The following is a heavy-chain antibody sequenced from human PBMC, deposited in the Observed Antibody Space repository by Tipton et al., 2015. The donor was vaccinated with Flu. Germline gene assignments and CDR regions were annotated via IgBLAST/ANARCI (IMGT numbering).Heavy chain of an antibody. CDR1: GGSISSSAYY. CDR3: AIDDFGSSWYGY. CDR2: IYYSGST. J-gene: IGHJ4*02. Sequence: TLSLTCTVSGGSISSSAYYLGWIRQTPGKGLEWIGNIYYSGSTFYNPSLKSRVTISLDKSTNQFSLRLSSVTAADTAIYYCAIDDFGSSWYGYWGQGSLVTVSS. D-gene: IGHD6-13*01. V-gene: IGHV4-39*07.